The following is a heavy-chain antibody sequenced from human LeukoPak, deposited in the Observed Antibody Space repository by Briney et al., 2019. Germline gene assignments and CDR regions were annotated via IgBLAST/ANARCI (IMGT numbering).Heavy chain of an antibody. CDR3: AKGVWAPRFDS. J-gene: IGHJ5*01. D-gene: IGHD7-27*01. Sequence: SETLSLTCAVYGASFSYDYWSWIRQAPGKGLEWIGEINHSGSITYNPSLRSRVTITAEKSKSQFSLRLTSVTAADTAVYYCAKGVWAPRFDSWGQGTLVTVSS. V-gene: IGHV4-34*01. CDR2: INHSGSI. CDR1: GASFSYDY.